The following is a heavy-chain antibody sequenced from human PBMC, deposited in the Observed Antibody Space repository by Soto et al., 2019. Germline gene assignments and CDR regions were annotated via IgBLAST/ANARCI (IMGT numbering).Heavy chain of an antibody. Sequence: QLQLQESGPGLVNPSETLSLTCTVSGGSISSSSYYWGWIRQPPGKGLEWIGSIYYSGSTYYTPSLKSRVTITVDTSKNQFSLKLSSVTAADTAVYYCARRAMEWPNWFDPWGQGTLVTVSS. CDR2: IYYSGST. V-gene: IGHV4-39*01. J-gene: IGHJ5*02. CDR3: ARRAMEWPNWFDP. CDR1: GGSISSSSYY. D-gene: IGHD3-3*01.